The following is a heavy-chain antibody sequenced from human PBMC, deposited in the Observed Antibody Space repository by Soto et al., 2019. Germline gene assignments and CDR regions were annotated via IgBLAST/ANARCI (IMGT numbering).Heavy chain of an antibody. CDR2: IIPIFGTA. CDR3: ARDRDYGDLFFAFDI. Sequence: SVKISCKASGATFSSYAISWVRQAPGQGLEWMGGIIPIFGTANYAQKFQGRVTITADESTSTAYMELSSLRSEDTAVYYCARDRDYGDLFFAFDICGQGTIFPVSS. D-gene: IGHD4-17*01. J-gene: IGHJ3*02. CDR1: GATFSSYA. V-gene: IGHV1-69*13.